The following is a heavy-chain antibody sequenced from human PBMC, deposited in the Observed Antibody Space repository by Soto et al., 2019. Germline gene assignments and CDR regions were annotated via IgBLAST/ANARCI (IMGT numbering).Heavy chain of an antibody. CDR1: GFTFSSYA. D-gene: IGHD3-10*01. Sequence: EVQLLESGGGLVQPGGSLRLSCAASGFTFSSYAMSWVRQAPGKGLEWVSAISGSGGSTYYADSVKGRFTISRDNSKNTLYLQMNSLRAEDTAVYYCAKVYYYGSGGVWYFDLWGRGTLVTVSS. CDR2: ISGSGGST. J-gene: IGHJ2*01. V-gene: IGHV3-23*01. CDR3: AKVYYYGSGGVWYFDL.